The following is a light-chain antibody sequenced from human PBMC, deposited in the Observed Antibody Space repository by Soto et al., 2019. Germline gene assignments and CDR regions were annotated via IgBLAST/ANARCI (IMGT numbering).Light chain of an antibody. CDR3: QKRNNWPPSIT. CDR1: QSVSSSF. CDR2: GAT. V-gene: IGKV3D-20*02. J-gene: IGKJ5*01. Sequence: ESVLTQSPGTLSLSPGERATLSCRASQSVSSSFLAWYQQKPGQAPRLLIYGATSRATGFPDRFSGSGSGTDFTLTISSLEPDDFAVYYCQKRNNWPPSITFGQGTRLEIK.